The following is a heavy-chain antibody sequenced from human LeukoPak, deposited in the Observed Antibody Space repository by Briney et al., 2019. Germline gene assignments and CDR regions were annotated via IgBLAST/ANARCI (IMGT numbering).Heavy chain of an antibody. CDR3: AREGDYYFDY. Sequence: GSLRLSCAASGFTFSSYAMHWVRQAPGKGLEWVSSISSSSSYIYYADSVKGRFTISRDNAKNSLYLQMNSLRAEDTAVYYCAREGDYYFDYWGQGTLVTVSS. CDR2: ISSSSSYI. V-gene: IGHV3-21*01. CDR1: GFTFSSYA. D-gene: IGHD3-16*01. J-gene: IGHJ4*02.